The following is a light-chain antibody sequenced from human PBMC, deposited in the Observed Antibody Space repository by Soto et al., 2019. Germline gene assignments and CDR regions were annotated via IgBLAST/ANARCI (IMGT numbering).Light chain of an antibody. J-gene: IGLJ1*01. CDR2: EVS. CDR3: SSYTSSTTYV. Sequence: QSALTQPASVSGSPGQSLTISCTGTSSDVGGYNYVSWYQQHPGKVPKLMIYEVSNRPSGVSNRFSGSKSGNTASLTISGLQAEDEADYYCSSYTSSTTYVFGTGTKLTVL. V-gene: IGLV2-14*01. CDR1: SSDVGGYNY.